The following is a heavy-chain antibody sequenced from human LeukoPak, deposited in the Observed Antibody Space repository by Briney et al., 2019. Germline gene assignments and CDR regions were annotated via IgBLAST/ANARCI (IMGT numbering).Heavy chain of an antibody. J-gene: IGHJ5*02. CDR1: GFTFSTYW. CDR2: IKYDGSEK. Sequence: PGGSLRLSCAASGFTFSTYWMAWVRQAPGKGLEWVANIKYDGSEKYYVDSVKGRFTISRDNAKNSLYLQMSSLRDEDTAVYYCARDSVTEPTGDWFDPWGQGTLVTVSS. D-gene: IGHD4-11*01. V-gene: IGHV3-7*01. CDR3: ARDSVTEPTGDWFDP.